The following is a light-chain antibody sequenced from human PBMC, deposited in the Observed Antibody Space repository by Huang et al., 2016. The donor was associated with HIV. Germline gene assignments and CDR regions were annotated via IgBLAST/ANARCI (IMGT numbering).Light chain of an antibody. V-gene: IGKV3-11*01. CDR3: QQRSKWPLT. CDR1: QSIGTY. Sequence: EIVLTQPPVTLSLSPGDSATLSCRASQSIGTYLYWYQQKSGQAPQLRIYDVSNRSDGVPARFSASGSGTDFTLTIASLDADDFGIYHCQQRSKWPLTFGGGTKVEMK. CDR2: DVS. J-gene: IGKJ4*01.